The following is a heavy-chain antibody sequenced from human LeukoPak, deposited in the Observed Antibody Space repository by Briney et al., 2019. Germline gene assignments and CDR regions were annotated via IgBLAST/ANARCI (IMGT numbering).Heavy chain of an antibody. D-gene: IGHD2-15*01. CDR1: GLTFSDYA. CDR3: AKDYSDSRVADVFFEY. Sequence: PGGSLRLSCAASGLTFSDYAMSWFRPAPGKGLEWVSGITSGFTPHYADSVKGRFTISRDNSKNTFHLQLNSLRAEDTAVYYCAKDYSDSRVADVFFEYWGQGTLVTVSS. V-gene: IGHV3-23*01. CDR2: ITSGFTP. J-gene: IGHJ4*02.